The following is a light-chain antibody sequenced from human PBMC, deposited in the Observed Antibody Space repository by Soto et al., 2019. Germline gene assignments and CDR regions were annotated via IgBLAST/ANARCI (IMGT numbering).Light chain of an antibody. CDR3: ETWYSNTHKV. CDR2: LDRSGSY. CDR1: SGHSTYI. J-gene: IGLJ3*02. V-gene: IGLV4-60*02. Sequence: QLVLTQSSSASASLGSSVKLTCIMSSGHSTYIIAWHQQQPGKAPRFLMTLDRSGSYNRGSGVPDRFSGSSSGADRYLTISNLQFEDEGDYYCETWYSNTHKVFGGGTKLTVL.